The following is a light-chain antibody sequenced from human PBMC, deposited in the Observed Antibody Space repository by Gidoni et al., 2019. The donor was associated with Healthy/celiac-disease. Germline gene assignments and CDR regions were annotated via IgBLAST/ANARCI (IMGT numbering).Light chain of an antibody. CDR3: QQYYSTPYT. CDR1: PSVLYSSNNKNY. Sequence: DIVITPSPDSLALSLGERATINCKSIPSVLYSSNNKNYLAWYQQQPGQPPKLLIYWAATRESGVPDRFSGSGSGTDFTLTISSLQAEDVAVYYCQQYYSTPYTFGQGTKLEIK. V-gene: IGKV4-1*01. J-gene: IGKJ2*01. CDR2: WAA.